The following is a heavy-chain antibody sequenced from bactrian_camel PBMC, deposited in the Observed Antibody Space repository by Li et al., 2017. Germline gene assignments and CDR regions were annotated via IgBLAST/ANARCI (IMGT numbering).Heavy chain of an antibody. J-gene: IGHJ4*01. CDR3: TRETQWVGYHEFAEY. D-gene: IGHD5*01. CDR1: RYTYKRNC. Sequence: HVQLVESGGGSVQAGGSLRLSCAAGRYTYKRNCMGWFRQRPGKEREGVARINTNSGYRDYPSSVKGRFTISRDNAKNTLYLQLNSLTREDSAMYYCTRETQWVGYHEFAEYWGQGTQVTVS. CDR2: INTNSGYR. V-gene: IGHV3S1*01.